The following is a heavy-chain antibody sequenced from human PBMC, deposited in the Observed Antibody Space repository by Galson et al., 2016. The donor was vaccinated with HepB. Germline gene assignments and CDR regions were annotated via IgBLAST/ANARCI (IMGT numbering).Heavy chain of an antibody. J-gene: IGHJ4*02. D-gene: IGHD3-10*01. V-gene: IGHV3-23*01. CDR2: ISGSDDGT. CDR1: GFSLSSYA. Sequence: SLRLSCAASGFSLSSYAMNWVRQAPGKGLEWVSSISGSDDGTWYADSVKGRLTISRDTSKNTLCLQMNSLRAEDTAFYFCAKDGLYYGSGSYGSVDYWGQGTLVTVPS. CDR3: AKDGLYYGSGSYGSVDY.